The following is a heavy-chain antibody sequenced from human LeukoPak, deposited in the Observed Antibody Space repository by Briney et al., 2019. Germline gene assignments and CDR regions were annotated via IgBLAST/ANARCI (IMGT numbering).Heavy chain of an antibody. V-gene: IGHV4-59*01. D-gene: IGHD2-2*02. CDR3: ARGVGRGSLLYYYFDD. J-gene: IGHJ4*02. CDR1: GFTFSSYS. CDR2: IDYSGST. Sequence: GSLRLSCAASGFTFSSYSMNWVRQAPGKGLEWIGYIDYSGSTNYNPSLKSRLTMSVDTSKNQFSLRLRSVTAADTAVYYCARGVGRGSLLYYYFDDWGQGTLVTVSP.